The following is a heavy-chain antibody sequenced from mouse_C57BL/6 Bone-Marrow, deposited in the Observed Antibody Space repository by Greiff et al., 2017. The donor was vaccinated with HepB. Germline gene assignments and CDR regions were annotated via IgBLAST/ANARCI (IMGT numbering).Heavy chain of an antibody. CDR2: INYDGSST. V-gene: IGHV5-16*01. Sequence: EVMLVESEGGLVQPGSSMKLSCTASGFTFSDYYMAWVRQVPEKGLEWVANINYDGSSTYYLDSLKSRFIILRDNAKNILYLQMSSLKSEDTATYYCASYSNYGYFDVWGTGTTVTVSS. CDR1: GFTFSDYY. D-gene: IGHD2-5*01. J-gene: IGHJ1*03. CDR3: ASYSNYGYFDV.